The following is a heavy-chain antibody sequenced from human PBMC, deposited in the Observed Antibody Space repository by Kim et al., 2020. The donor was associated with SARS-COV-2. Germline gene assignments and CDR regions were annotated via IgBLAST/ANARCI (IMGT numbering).Heavy chain of an antibody. D-gene: IGHD7-27*01. CDR3: AHLRSNRDAFHS. CDR1: GLSPSTNGVG. Sequence: SGPTLVNPTQTLTLTCTFAGLSPSTNGVGVAWIRQPPGKALEWLALIYWDDDTRYSPSLKRRLSITKDTSKNQVVLRVANMEAVDTGKYYCAHLRSNRDAFHSWGQGTMVTVSS. CDR2: IYWDDDT. J-gene: IGHJ3*02. V-gene: IGHV2-5*02.